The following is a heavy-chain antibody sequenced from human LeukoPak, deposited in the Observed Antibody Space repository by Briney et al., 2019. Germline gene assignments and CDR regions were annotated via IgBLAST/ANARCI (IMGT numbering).Heavy chain of an antibody. CDR2: IKQYGSDK. V-gene: IGHV3-7*01. D-gene: IGHD3-10*01. CDR3: ARDSMVRGVMDY. J-gene: IGHJ4*02. CDR1: GFTFSNYW. Sequence: GGSLRLSCAASGFTFSNYWVTWVRQAPGKGLEWVANIKQYGSDKYYVDSVKGRFTISRDNAKNSLYLQMNSLRAEDTAVYYCARDSMVRGVMDYWGQGTLVTVSS.